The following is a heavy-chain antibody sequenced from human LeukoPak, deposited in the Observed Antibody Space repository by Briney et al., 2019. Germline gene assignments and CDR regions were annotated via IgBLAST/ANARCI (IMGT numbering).Heavy chain of an antibody. D-gene: IGHD6-13*01. CDR1: GYTFTSYD. CDR3: ARSIETLTYSSSWYFPVDY. Sequence: ASVKVSCKASGYTFTSYDNNWVRQATGQGLEWMGWMNPNSGNTGYAQKFQGRVTMTRNTSISTAYMELSSLRSEDTAVYYCARSIETLTYSSSWYFPVDYWGQGTLVTVSS. J-gene: IGHJ4*02. CDR2: MNPNSGNT. V-gene: IGHV1-8*01.